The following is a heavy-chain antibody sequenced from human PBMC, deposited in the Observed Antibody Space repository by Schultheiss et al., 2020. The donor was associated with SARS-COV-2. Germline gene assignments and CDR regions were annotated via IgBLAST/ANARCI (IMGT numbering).Heavy chain of an antibody. CDR3: ARPPGGDSYGSGGDY. Sequence: SETLSLTCAVYGGSFSGYYWSWIRQHPGKGLEWIGSIYYSGSTYYNPSLKSRVTISVDRSKNQFSLKLSSVTAADTAVYYCARPPGGDSYGSGGDYWGQGTLVTVSS. J-gene: IGHJ4*02. CDR2: IYYSGST. D-gene: IGHD2-21*02. CDR1: GGSFSGYY. V-gene: IGHV4-34*01.